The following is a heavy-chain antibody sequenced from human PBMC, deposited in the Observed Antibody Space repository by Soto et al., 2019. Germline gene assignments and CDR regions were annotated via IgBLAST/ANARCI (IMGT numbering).Heavy chain of an antibody. CDR3: AKDFAAAAGNSLYYYYYYMDV. D-gene: IGHD6-13*01. CDR1: GFTFSSYG. CDR2: ISYDGSNK. V-gene: IGHV3-30*18. J-gene: IGHJ6*03. Sequence: GGSLRLSCAASGFTFSSYGMHWVRQAPGKGLEWVAVISYDGSNKYYADSVKGRFTISRDNSKNTLYLQMNSLRAEDTAVYYCAKDFAAAAGNSLYYYYYYMDVWGKGTTVTVSS.